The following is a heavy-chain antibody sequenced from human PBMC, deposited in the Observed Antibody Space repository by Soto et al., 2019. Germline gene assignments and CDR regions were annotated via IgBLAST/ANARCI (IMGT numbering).Heavy chain of an antibody. CDR2: IYYSGST. Sequence: SDTLSLTCTVSGGSISSIIYYWGWIRQPPGKGLEWIGSIYYSGSTYYNPSLKSRVTISVDTSKNQFSLKLSSVTAADTAVYYCARHLWFGELYYYYGMDVWGQGTTVTVSS. J-gene: IGHJ6*02. V-gene: IGHV4-39*01. CDR3: ARHLWFGELYYYYGMDV. CDR1: GGSISSIIYY. D-gene: IGHD3-10*01.